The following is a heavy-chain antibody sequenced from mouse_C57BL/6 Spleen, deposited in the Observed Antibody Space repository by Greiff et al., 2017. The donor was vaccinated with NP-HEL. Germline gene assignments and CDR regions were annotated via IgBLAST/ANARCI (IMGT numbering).Heavy chain of an antibody. J-gene: IGHJ1*03. D-gene: IGHD1-2*01. CDR1: GYTFTSYW. CDR2: IDPNSGGT. CDR3: AREPHYDGVGYFEV. V-gene: IGHV1-72*01. Sequence: QVQLQQPGAELVKPGASVKLSCKASGYTFTSYWMHWVKQRPGRGLEWIGRIDPNSGGTKYNEKFKSKATLTVDKPSSTAYMKLSSLTSEDSTFYYCAREPHYDGVGYFEVWGTGTTVTVSS.